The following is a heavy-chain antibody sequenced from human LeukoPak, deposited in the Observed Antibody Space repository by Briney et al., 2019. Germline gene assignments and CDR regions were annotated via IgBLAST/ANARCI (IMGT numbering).Heavy chain of an antibody. Sequence: GGSLRLSCAASGFTFSSYAMSWVRQAPGKGLEWVANIKQDGSEKYYVDSVKGRFTISRDNAKNSLYLQMNSLRAEDTAVYYCARDPGDSSGWYDYWGQGTLVTVSS. V-gene: IGHV3-7*01. CDR3: ARDPGDSSGWYDY. J-gene: IGHJ4*02. CDR1: GFTFSSYA. D-gene: IGHD6-19*01. CDR2: IKQDGSEK.